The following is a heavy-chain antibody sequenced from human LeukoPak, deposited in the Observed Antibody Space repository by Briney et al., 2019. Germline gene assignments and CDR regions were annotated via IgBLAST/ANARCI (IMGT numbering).Heavy chain of an antibody. CDR2: INPNGGDT. V-gene: IGHV1-2*02. Sequence: WASVKVSCKASRYTFTGYYIHRVRQAPGQGLEWMGWINPNGGDTNYAQKFQGRVTMTSDMSISTAYMEMSRLRFDDTAVYYCTCGGSGYLTLDYWGQGTLVTVSS. CDR1: RYTFTGYY. CDR3: TCGGSGYLTLDY. D-gene: IGHD3-22*01. J-gene: IGHJ4*02.